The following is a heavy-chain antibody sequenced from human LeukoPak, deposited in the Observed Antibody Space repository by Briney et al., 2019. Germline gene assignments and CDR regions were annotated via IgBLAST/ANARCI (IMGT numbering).Heavy chain of an antibody. V-gene: IGHV1-2*02. J-gene: IGHJ6*02. D-gene: IGHD6-19*01. CDR1: GYTFTGYY. CDR2: INPNSGGT. CDR3: SQSRYSSGWYPYYYGMDV. Sequence: ASVKVSCKASGYTFTGYYMHRVRQAPGQGLEWMGWINPNSGGTNYAQKFQGRVTMTRDTSISTAYMELSRLRSDDTAVYYCSQSRYSSGWYPYYYGMDVWGQGTTVTVSS.